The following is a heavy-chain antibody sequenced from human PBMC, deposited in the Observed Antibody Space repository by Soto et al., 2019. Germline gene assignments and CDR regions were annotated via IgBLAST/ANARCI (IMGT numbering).Heavy chain of an antibody. J-gene: IGHJ4*02. Sequence: SXRLSCVASGFTFENFAIHLFRQAPGKGLEFVSGISWNSGTIDYADSVNGRFTISRDNAKNSLYMQMDSLRVEDKALYYCAKTGYYNHRSVGSWGPGMQVTV. CDR3: AKTGYYNHRSVGS. CDR1: GFTFENFA. V-gene: IGHV3-9*01. D-gene: IGHD3-22*01. CDR2: ISWNSGTI.